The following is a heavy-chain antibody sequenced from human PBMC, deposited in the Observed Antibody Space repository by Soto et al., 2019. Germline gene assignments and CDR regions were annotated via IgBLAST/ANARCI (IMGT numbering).Heavy chain of an antibody. D-gene: IGHD5-18*01. CDR2: TYYRSKWYN. CDR1: GDSVSINSAA. V-gene: IGHV6-1*01. CDR3: ARELDTAMVNWFDP. J-gene: IGHJ5*02. Sequence: SRTLSLTCAISGDSVSINSAAWNWIRQSPSRGLEWLGRTYYRSKWYNDYAVSLKSRITINPDTSKNQFSLQLNAVTPEDTAVYYCARELDTAMVNWFDPWGQGTLVTVSS.